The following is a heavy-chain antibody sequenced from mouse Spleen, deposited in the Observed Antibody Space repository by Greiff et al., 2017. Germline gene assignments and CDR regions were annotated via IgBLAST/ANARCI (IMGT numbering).Heavy chain of an antibody. CDR3: ARVTGTLFAY. J-gene: IGHJ3*01. Sequence: EVMLVESEGGLVQPGSSMKLSCTASGFTFSDYYMAWVRQVPEKGLEWVANINYDGSSTYYLDSLKSRFIISRDNAKNILYLQMSSLKSEDTATYYCARVTGTLFAYWGQGTLVTVSA. CDR1: GFTFSDYY. V-gene: IGHV5-16*01. CDR2: INYDGSST. D-gene: IGHD4-1*01.